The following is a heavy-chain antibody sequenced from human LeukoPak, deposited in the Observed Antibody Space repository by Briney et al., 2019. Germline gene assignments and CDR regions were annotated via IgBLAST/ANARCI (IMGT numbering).Heavy chain of an antibody. CDR2: IWYDGSNK. J-gene: IGHJ4*02. CDR3: AKDSTVATRSPLDY. D-gene: IGHD4-17*01. V-gene: IGHV3-30*02. CDR1: GFTFSSYG. Sequence: GGSLRLTSAASGFTFSSYGMHWVRQAPGKELEWVAFIWYDGSNKYYADSVKGRFTISRDNSKNTLYLQMNSLRAEDTAVYYCAKDSTVATRSPLDYWGQGTLVTVSS.